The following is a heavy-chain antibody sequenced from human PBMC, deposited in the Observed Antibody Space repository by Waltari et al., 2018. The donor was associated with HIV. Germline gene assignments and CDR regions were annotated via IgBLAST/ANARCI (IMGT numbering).Heavy chain of an antibody. Sequence: QVQLVQSGSELKKPGASVSVSCKASGYTFTTYGINWWRQAPGQGLQWMGWINTQTGNPTDAQGLTGRFVFSLDTSVNTAYMQISSRQAEDAAIYYCAKGASGVSFDSWVQGTLIAVSS. CDR1: GYTFTTYG. V-gene: IGHV7-4-1*02. D-gene: IGHD6-19*01. CDR2: INTQTGNP. J-gene: IGHJ4*02. CDR3: AKGASGVSFDS.